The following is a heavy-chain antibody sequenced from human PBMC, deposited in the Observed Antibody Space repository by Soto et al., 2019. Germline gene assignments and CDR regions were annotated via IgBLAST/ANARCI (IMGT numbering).Heavy chain of an antibody. CDR3: VRDYLLTGFDP. CDR1: GGSISNYY. D-gene: IGHD3-9*01. Sequence: PSETLSLTCTVSGGSISNYYWTWVRPPPGKGLEWIGYVYYSGSTNYNPSLESRVTISIDASKNQFSLKMKSVTAADTAVYYCVRDYLLTGFDPWGQGALVTVSS. J-gene: IGHJ5*02. V-gene: IGHV4-59*01. CDR2: VYYSGST.